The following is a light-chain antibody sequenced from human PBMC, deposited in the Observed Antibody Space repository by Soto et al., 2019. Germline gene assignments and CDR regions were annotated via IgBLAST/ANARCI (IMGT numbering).Light chain of an antibody. V-gene: IGKV1-5*03. CDR2: KAS. CDR1: QSISSW. J-gene: IGKJ1*01. Sequence: DIQMTQSPSTLSASVGDRVTITCRASQSISSWLAWYQQKPGKAPKLLIYKASSLESGVPSRFSSSGYGTNFSLPLSSLQPDDFATYFCQQYDRFPRTFGQGTKGEFQ. CDR3: QQYDRFPRT.